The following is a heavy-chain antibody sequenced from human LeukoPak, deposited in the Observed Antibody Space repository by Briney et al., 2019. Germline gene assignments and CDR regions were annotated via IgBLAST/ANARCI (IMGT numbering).Heavy chain of an antibody. CDR2: IYSSGST. CDR1: GGSFSNYY. J-gene: IGHJ6*03. CDR3: ARAGFGDYYYYYYMDV. D-gene: IGHD2-21*02. Sequence: SETLSLTCTVFGGSFSNYYWSWIRQPPGKGLEWFGRIYSSGSTNYNPSLKSRVTISVDKSKNQFSLRLSSVTAADTAVYYCARAGFGDYYYYYYMDVWGKGTTVTVSS. V-gene: IGHV4-4*07.